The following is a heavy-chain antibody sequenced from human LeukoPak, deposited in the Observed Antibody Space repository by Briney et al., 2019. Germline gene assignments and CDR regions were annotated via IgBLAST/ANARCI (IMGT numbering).Heavy chain of an antibody. CDR1: GYRFTSYG. CDR3: ARGGLSDVMDV. Sequence: ASVKVSCKASGYRFTSYGISWVRQAPGQGLEWMGWISAYNGNTNYEQKFQGRVIMTTDTSTSTAYMGLRSLRSDDTAVYYCARGGLSDVMDVWGKGTTVTVSS. D-gene: IGHD3/OR15-3a*01. J-gene: IGHJ6*04. V-gene: IGHV1-18*01. CDR2: ISAYNGNT.